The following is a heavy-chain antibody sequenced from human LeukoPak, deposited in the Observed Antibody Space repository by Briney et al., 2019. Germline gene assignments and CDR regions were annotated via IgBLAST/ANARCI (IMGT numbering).Heavy chain of an antibody. V-gene: IGHV4-34*01. Sequence: SETLSLTCTVYGGSFTNYFWSWVRQSPGKGLEWIGEVADYGSVNYNPSLQSRVTISLDTSKNHFSLKVSSMTAADTAVYYCARRRVTVIVVSTFDSWGQGTLVTVSS. J-gene: IGHJ4*02. CDR3: ARRRVTVIVVSTFDS. CDR1: GGSFTNYF. D-gene: IGHD3-22*01. CDR2: VADYGSV.